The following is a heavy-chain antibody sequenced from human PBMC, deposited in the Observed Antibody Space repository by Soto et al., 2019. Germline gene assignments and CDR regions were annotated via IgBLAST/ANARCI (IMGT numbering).Heavy chain of an antibody. J-gene: IGHJ6*02. V-gene: IGHV3-13*05. CDR3: ARGHYYDSSGPYYYGMDV. CDR2: IGTAGDP. D-gene: IGHD3-22*01. Sequence: HPGGSLRLSCAASGFTFSSYDMHWVRQATGKXLEWVSAIGTAGDPYYPGSVKGRFTISRENAKNSLYLQMNSLRAGDTAVYYCARGHYYDSSGPYYYGMDVWGQGTTVTVSS. CDR1: GFTFSSYD.